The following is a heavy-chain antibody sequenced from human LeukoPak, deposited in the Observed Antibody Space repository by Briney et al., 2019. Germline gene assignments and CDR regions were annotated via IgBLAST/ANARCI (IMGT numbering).Heavy chain of an antibody. J-gene: IGHJ6*03. CDR2: IYYSGST. D-gene: IGHD4-23*01. V-gene: IGHV4-30-4*08. CDR3: ARVNYDYYYYMDV. Sequence: TSETLSLTCTVSGGSISSGDYYWSWIRQPPGKGLEWIGYIYYSGSTYYNPSLKSRVTISVDTSKNQFPLKLSSVTAADTAVYYCARVNYDYYYYMDVWGKGTTVTVSS. CDR1: GGSISSGDYY.